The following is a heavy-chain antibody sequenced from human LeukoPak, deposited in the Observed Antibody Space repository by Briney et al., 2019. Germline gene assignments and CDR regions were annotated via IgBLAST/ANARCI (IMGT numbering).Heavy chain of an antibody. CDR1: GYSISTGYY. CDR2: IFHTGVT. J-gene: IGHJ4*02. CDR3: AGSLGY. D-gene: IGHD2-15*01. Sequence: SETLSLTCTVSGYSISTGYYWGWIRQPPGKGLEWIARIFHTGVTHYNPSLKSRVTISVDTSMNQVFLTLSSVTAADTAVYYCAGSLGYWGQGALVTVSS. V-gene: IGHV4-38-2*02.